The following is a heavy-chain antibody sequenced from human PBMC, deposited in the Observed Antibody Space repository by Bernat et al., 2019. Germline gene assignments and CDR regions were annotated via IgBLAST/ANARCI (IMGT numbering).Heavy chain of an antibody. CDR3: ATAPGYCSGGSCYWYGMDV. V-gene: IGHV3-74*01. CDR2: INSDGSST. CDR1: GFTFSSYW. Sequence: EVQLVESGGGLVQPGGSLRLSGAASGFTFSSYWMHWVRQAPGKGLVWVSRINSDGSSTSYADSVKGRFTISRDNAKNTLYLQMNSLRAEDTAVYYCATAPGYCSGGSCYWYGMDVWGQGTTVTVSS. D-gene: IGHD2-15*01. J-gene: IGHJ6*02.